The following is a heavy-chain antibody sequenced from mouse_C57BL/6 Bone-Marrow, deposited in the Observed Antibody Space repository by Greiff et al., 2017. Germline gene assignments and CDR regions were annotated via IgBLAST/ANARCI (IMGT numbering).Heavy chain of an antibody. CDR3: TTVYYYGSSSYWYFDV. J-gene: IGHJ1*03. CDR2: IDPENGDT. V-gene: IGHV14-4*01. CDR1: GFNIKDDY. D-gene: IGHD1-1*01. Sequence: EVQLVASGAELVRPGASVKLSCTASGFNIKDDYMHWVKQRPEQGLEWIGWIDPENGDTEYASKYQGKATITADTSSNTAYLQLSSLTSEDTAVYYCTTVYYYGSSSYWYFDVWGTGTTVTVSS.